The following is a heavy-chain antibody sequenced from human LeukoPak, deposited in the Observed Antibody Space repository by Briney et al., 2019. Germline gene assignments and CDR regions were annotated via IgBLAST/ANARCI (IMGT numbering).Heavy chain of an antibody. Sequence: SETLSLTCAVYGVSFSGYYWSWIRQPPGKGLEWIGEINHSGSTNYNPSLKSRVTISVDTSKNQFSLKLSSVTAADTAVYYCARSRVWGSYRYIGFDYWGQGTLVTVSS. V-gene: IGHV4-34*01. CDR1: GVSFSGYY. J-gene: IGHJ4*02. CDR3: ARSRVWGSYRYIGFDY. D-gene: IGHD3-16*02. CDR2: INHSGST.